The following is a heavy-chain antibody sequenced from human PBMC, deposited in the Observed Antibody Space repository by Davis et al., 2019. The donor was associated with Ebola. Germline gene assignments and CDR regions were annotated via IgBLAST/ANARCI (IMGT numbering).Heavy chain of an antibody. V-gene: IGHV1-2*06. Sequence: ASVKVSCKASGYTFTGYYMHWVRQAPGQGLEWMGRFNPNSGGTNYAQKFQGRVTMTRDTSTSTAYMEVGSLRSDDTAVYYCARAQFPTTSDHWGQGTLVTVSS. D-gene: IGHD1-1*01. CDR1: GYTFTGYY. CDR2: FNPNSGGT. CDR3: ARAQFPTTSDH. J-gene: IGHJ4*02.